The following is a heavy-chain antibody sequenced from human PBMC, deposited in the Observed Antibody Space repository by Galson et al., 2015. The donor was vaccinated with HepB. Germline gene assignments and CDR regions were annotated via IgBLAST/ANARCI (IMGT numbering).Heavy chain of an antibody. Sequence: SETLSLTCTVSGGSISSSSYYWGWIRQPPGKGLEWIGSIYYSGSTYYNPSLRSRVTISVDTSKNQFSLKLSSVTAADTAVYYCARRTYYYDSSGYRTDYWGQGTLVTVSS. V-gene: IGHV4-39*01. CDR2: IYYSGST. J-gene: IGHJ4*02. D-gene: IGHD3-22*01. CDR1: GGSISSSSYY. CDR3: ARRTYYYDSSGYRTDY.